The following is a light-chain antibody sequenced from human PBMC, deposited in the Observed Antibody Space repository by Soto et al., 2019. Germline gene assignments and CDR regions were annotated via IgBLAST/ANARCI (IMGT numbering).Light chain of an antibody. V-gene: IGLV2-14*03. Sequence: QSVLTQPPSASGTPGQRVTISCSGTSSDVGSYDYVSWHQQHPGKAPKLIIYDVNNRPSGVPSRFSGSKSGNTASLIISGLQTEDEADYYCCAYSTSGTHVFGTGTKVTVL. CDR1: SSDVGSYDY. CDR2: DVN. CDR3: CAYSTSGTHV. J-gene: IGLJ1*01.